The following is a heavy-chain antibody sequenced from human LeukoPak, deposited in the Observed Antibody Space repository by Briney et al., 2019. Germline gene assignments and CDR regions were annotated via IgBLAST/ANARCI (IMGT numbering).Heavy chain of an antibody. Sequence: QSGGSLRLSCAASGFPFSSYGMTWVRQSPGKGLEWVSLINSARTTYYAESMKGRFTISRDNSKDMVYLHMNSLRAEDTAIYYCAKELVVVTAELASGSDAFDFWGQGTMVTVSS. J-gene: IGHJ3*01. CDR1: GFPFSSYG. CDR3: AKELVVVTAELASGSDAFDF. CDR2: INSARTT. V-gene: IGHV3-23*01. D-gene: IGHD2-21*02.